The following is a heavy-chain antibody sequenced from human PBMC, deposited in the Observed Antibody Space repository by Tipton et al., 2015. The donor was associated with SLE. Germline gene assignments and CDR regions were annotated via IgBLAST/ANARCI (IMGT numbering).Heavy chain of an antibody. CDR2: INEGGT. Sequence: SLRLSCAASGFTFNNYWMHWVRQVPGKGLVWVSQINEGGTSYADSVKGRFTISRDNANTLYLQMNSLRAEDTAVYYCAKDTLGYCTGGVCFIFDYWGQGTLVTVSS. D-gene: IGHD2-8*02. CDR1: GFTFNNYW. CDR3: AKDTLGYCTGGVCFIFDY. J-gene: IGHJ4*02. V-gene: IGHV3-74*01.